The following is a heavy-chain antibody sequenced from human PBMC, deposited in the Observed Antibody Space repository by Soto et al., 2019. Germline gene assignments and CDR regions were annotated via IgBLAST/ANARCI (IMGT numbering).Heavy chain of an antibody. Sequence: EEQLVESGGGLVQPGGSLRLSCAASGFTFSFYDMNWVRQAPGKGLEWLSYISSSGSTIHYTDSVKGRFIISRDNAKNSLYLQMNSLRADDTAVYYCARGVRPDAFAIWGQGTMVTVSS. CDR1: GFTFSFYD. CDR2: ISSSGSTI. J-gene: IGHJ3*02. V-gene: IGHV3-48*03. CDR3: ARGVRPDAFAI.